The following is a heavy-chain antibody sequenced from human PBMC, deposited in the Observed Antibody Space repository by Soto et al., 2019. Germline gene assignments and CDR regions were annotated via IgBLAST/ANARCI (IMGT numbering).Heavy chain of an antibody. D-gene: IGHD3-10*01. V-gene: IGHV3-30-3*01. CDR3: ARDLYYYGSGSYYYYYYGMDV. CDR1: GFTFSSYA. J-gene: IGHJ6*02. CDR2: ISYDGSNK. Sequence: LRLSCAASGFTFSSYAMHWVRQAPGKGLEWVAVISYDGSNKYYADSVKGRFTISRDNSKNTLYLQMNSLRAEDTAVYYCARDLYYYGSGSYYYYYYGMDVWGQGTTVTVSS.